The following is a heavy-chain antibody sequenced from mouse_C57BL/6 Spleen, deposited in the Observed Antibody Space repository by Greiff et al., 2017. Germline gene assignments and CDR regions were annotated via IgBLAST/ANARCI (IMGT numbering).Heavy chain of an antibody. Sequence: QVQLQQSGAELVKPGASVKISCKASGYAFSSYWMNWVKQRPGKGLEWIGQIYPGDGDTNYNGKFKGKATLTADKSSSTAYMQLSSLTSEDSAVYFCARPVVARDAMDYWGQGTSVTVSS. CDR2: IYPGDGDT. CDR3: ARPVVARDAMDY. D-gene: IGHD1-1*01. V-gene: IGHV1-80*01. J-gene: IGHJ4*01. CDR1: GYAFSSYW.